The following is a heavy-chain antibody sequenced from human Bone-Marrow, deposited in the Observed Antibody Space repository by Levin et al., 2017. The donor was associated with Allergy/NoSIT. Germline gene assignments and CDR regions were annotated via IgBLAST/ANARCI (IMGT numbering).Heavy chain of an antibody. J-gene: IGHJ4*02. CDR3: ASPSTSFSTAVAGYFDY. CDR2: ISYDGSNK. CDR1: GFTFSSYA. D-gene: IGHD6-19*01. V-gene: IGHV3-30-3*01. Sequence: GESLKISCAASGFTFSSYAMHWVRQAPGKGLEWVAVISYDGSNKYYADSVKGRFTISRDNSKNTLYLQMNSLRAEDTAVYYCASPSTSFSTAVAGYFDYWGQGTLVTVSS.